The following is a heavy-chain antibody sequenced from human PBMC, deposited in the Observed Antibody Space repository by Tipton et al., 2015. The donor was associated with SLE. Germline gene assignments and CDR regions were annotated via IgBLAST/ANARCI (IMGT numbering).Heavy chain of an antibody. J-gene: IGHJ6*02. CDR1: GGSISSYY. D-gene: IGHD3-3*01. Sequence: TLSLTCTVSGGSISSYYWSWFRQPAGKGLEWIGRIYTSGSTNYNPSLKSRVTMSVDTSKNQFSLKLSSVTAADTAVYYCARGPYDFWSGSDMDVWGQGTTVTVSS. CDR2: IYTSGST. CDR3: ARGPYDFWSGSDMDV. V-gene: IGHV4-4*07.